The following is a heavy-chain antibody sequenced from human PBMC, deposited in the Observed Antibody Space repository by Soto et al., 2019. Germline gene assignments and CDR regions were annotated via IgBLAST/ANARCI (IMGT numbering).Heavy chain of an antibody. CDR3: ARDSDYGEDYNHGMDV. V-gene: IGHV3-7*01. D-gene: IGHD4-17*01. CDR1: GFTFSIHW. CDR2: IKQDGSEK. Sequence: ESGGGLVQPGGSLRLSCAASGFTFSIHWMSWVRQAPGNGLEWVANIKQDGSEKNYVDSVKGRFTISRDNAKNSLYLQMNSLRAEDTAVYFCARDSDYGEDYNHGMDVWGQGTTVTVSS. J-gene: IGHJ6*02.